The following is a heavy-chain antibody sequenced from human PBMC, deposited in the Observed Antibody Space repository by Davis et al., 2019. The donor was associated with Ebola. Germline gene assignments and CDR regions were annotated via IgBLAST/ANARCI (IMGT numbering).Heavy chain of an antibody. J-gene: IGHJ6*02. V-gene: IGHV1-18*01. CDR3: ARGVRSRYYGMDV. CDR1: GYTFTSYG. Sequence: ASVTVSCKASGYTFTSYGISWVRQAPRQGLEWMGWISAYNVNTNYAQKLQGRVTMTTDTSTSTAYMELRSLRSDDTAVYYCARGVRSRYYGMDVWGQGTTVTVSS. CDR2: ISAYNVNT.